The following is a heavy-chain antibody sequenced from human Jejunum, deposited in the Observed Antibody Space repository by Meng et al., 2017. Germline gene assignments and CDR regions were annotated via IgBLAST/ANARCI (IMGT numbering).Heavy chain of an antibody. V-gene: IGHV5-51*01. J-gene: IGHJ6*02. Sequence: GESLKISCKGSGYNFTTYWIGWVRQMPGKGLEWMGIIWPGDSDTRYSPSFQGQVTISVDNSISTTYLQWSSLKASDAALFYCARLSSGWYGGNYYTLDVWGQGTTVTVSS. D-gene: IGHD6-19*01. CDR1: GYNFTTYW. CDR2: IWPGDSDT. CDR3: ARLSSGWYGGNYYTLDV.